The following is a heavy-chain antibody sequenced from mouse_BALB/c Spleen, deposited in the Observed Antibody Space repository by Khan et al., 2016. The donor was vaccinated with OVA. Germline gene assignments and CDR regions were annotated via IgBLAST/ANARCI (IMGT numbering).Heavy chain of an antibody. D-gene: IGHD2-3*01. J-gene: IGHJ4*01. CDR3: ARDGSRYNYAMDY. CDR2: ISSSGST. V-gene: IGHV3-2*02. CDR1: GYSITSDYA. Sequence: EVKLQESGPGLVKPSQSLSLTCTVTGYSITSDYAWNWIRQFPGNNLEWMGYISSSGSTHYNPALKRRISITRATSKNQFFLQLNSVTTEDTATYYCARDGSRYNYAMDYWGQGTSVTVSS.